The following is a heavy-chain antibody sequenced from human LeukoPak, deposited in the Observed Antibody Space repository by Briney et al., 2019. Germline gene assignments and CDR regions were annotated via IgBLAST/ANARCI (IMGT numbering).Heavy chain of an antibody. CDR3: AREQWFRWEY. V-gene: IGHV3-11*01. CDR2: IPNDDSVI. Sequence: PGGSLRLSCAASGFSVSNYYMVWVRQPPGKGLECISYIPNDDSVIYYADPVRGRLSVSRDSAKNSLSLQLNSLRAEDTAVYYCAREQWFRWEYWGQGILVTVSS. D-gene: IGHD3-22*01. CDR1: GFSVSNYY. J-gene: IGHJ4*02.